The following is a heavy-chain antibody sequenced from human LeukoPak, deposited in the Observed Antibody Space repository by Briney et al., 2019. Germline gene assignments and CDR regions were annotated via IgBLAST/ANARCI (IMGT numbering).Heavy chain of an antibody. V-gene: IGHV1-3*01. CDR1: GYTFTSYA. Sequence: ASVKVSCKASGYTFTSYAMHWVRQAPGQGLEWMGWINAGNGNTKYSQKFQGRVTITRDTSASTAYMELSSLRSEDTAVYYCARDSVGAYYFDYWGQGTLVTVSS. CDR3: ARDSVGAYYFDY. D-gene: IGHD1-26*01. J-gene: IGHJ4*02. CDR2: INAGNGNT.